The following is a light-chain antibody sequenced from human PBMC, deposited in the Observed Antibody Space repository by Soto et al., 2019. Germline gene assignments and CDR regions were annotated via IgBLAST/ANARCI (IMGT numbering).Light chain of an antibody. CDR3: QQYNNWPTWT. J-gene: IGKJ1*01. Sequence: IVMTHSPATLSVSPWERATLSCRASQSVSSHLAWYQQIPGQAPGLLIYDTSTRASGVPARFSGSGSGTEFTLTISSLQSEDFAVYYCQQYNNWPTWTFGQGTKVDIK. V-gene: IGKV3D-15*01. CDR1: QSVSSH. CDR2: DTS.